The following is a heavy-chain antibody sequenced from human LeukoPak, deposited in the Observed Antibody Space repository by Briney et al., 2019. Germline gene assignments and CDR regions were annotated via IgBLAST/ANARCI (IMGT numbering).Heavy chain of an antibody. CDR2: INHSGST. CDR1: GGSFSGYY. D-gene: IGHD3-22*01. V-gene: IGHV4-34*01. CDR3: AKSTYYYDTFVNAFDL. Sequence: KPSETLSLTCAVYGGSFSGYYWSWIRQPPGKGLEWIGEINHSGSTNYNPSLKSRVTISADTSKNQFSLKLSSVTAADTAVYYCAKSTYYYDTFVNAFDLWGQGTVVTVSS. J-gene: IGHJ3*01.